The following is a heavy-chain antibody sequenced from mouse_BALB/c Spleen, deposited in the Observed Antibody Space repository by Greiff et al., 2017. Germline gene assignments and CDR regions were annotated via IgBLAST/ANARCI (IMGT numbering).Heavy chain of an antibody. V-gene: IGHV1-28*01. CDR3: AYGNVDY. J-gene: IGHJ2*01. D-gene: IGHD2-10*02. Sequence: EVQLQQSGPELMKPGASVKISCKASGYSFTSYYMHWVKQSHGKSLEWIGYIDPFNGGTSYNQKFKGKATLTVDKSSSTAYMHLSSLTSEDSAVYYCAYGNVDYWGQGTTLTVSS. CDR1: GYSFTSYY. CDR2: IDPFNGGT.